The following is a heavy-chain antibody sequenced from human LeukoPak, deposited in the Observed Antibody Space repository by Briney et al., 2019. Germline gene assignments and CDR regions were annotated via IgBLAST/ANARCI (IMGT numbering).Heavy chain of an antibody. CDR1: GFTFSSYG. V-gene: IGHV3-30*02. J-gene: IGHJ4*02. Sequence: PGGSLRLSCAASGFTFSSYGMHWVRQAPGKGLEWVAFIRYDGCNKYYADSVKGRFTISRDNSKNTLYLQMNSLRAEDTAVYYCAKEDDYWGQGTLVTVSS. CDR2: IRYDGCNK. CDR3: AKEDDY.